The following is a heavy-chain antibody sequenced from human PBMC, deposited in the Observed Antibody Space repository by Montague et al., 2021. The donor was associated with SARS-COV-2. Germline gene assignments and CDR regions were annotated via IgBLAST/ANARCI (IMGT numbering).Heavy chain of an antibody. CDR3: ARDRDWDDWCGMDV. V-gene: IGHV3-11*04. CDR2: ISSSGGGSTK. D-gene: IGHD2-21*01. Sequence: SLRLSLSASGFTFSDPYMDWVRQAPGKGLEWISYISSSGGGSTKHYTDSVKGRFTISRDNAKNSLYLQMNSLRVEDTAIYYCARDRDWDDWCGMDVWGQGTTVTVSS. J-gene: IGHJ6*02. CDR1: GFTFSDPY.